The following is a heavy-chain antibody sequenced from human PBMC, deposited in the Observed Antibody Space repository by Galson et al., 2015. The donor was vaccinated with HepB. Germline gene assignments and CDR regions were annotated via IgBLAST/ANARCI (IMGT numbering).Heavy chain of an antibody. CDR3: AKGPHSSGWYPDY. D-gene: IGHD6-19*01. Sequence: SLRLSCAVSGLTFNSYAMIWVRQSPGKGLEWVSVISGSGGNTNYADSVKGRFTISRDNSKNTLYLQMNSLRAEDTAVYYCAKGPHSSGWYPDYWGQGTLVTVSS. J-gene: IGHJ4*02. V-gene: IGHV3-23*01. CDR2: ISGSGGNT. CDR1: GLTFNSYA.